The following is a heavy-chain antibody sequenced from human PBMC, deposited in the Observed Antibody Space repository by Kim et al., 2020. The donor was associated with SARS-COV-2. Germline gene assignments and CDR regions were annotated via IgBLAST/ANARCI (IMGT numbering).Heavy chain of an antibody. J-gene: IGHJ6*02. CDR1: GGSFSGYY. D-gene: IGHD2-21*01. V-gene: IGHV4-34*01. CDR2: INHSGST. CDR3: ARDLRSDGYKGYYGMDV. Sequence: SETLSLTCAVYGGSFSGYYWSWIRQPPGKGLEWIGEINHSGSTNYNPSLKSRVTISVDTSKNQFSLKLSSVTAADTAVYYCARDLRSDGYKGYYGMDVWGQGTTVTVSS.